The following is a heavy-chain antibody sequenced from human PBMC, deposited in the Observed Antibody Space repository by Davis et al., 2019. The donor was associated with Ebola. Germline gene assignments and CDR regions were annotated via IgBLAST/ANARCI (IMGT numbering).Heavy chain of an antibody. CDR2: ISYDGYNK. D-gene: IGHD2-21*02. CDR1: GFTFSSYA. V-gene: IGHV3-30-3*01. Sequence: GGSLRLSCAASGFTFSSYAMTWARQAPGKGLEWVALISYDGYNKYYSDSVKGRFTVSRDNAKNSLYLQMNSLRAEDTAVYYCVRDPALVVTGGGWFFGLWGRGTLVTVSS. CDR3: VRDPALVVTGGGWFFGL. J-gene: IGHJ2*01.